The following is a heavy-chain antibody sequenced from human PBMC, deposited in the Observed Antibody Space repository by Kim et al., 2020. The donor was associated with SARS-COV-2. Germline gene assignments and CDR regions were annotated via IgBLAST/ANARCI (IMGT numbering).Heavy chain of an antibody. CDR2: IYPGDSDT. CDR3: ARLTESWELLDAFDI. V-gene: IGHV5-51*01. D-gene: IGHD1-26*01. CDR1: GYSFTSYW. J-gene: IGHJ3*02. Sequence: GESLKISCKGSGYSFTSYWIGWVRQMPGKGLEWMGIIYPGDSDTRYSPSFQGQVTISADKSISTAYLQWSSLKASDTAMYYCARLTESWELLDAFDIWGQGTMVTVSS.